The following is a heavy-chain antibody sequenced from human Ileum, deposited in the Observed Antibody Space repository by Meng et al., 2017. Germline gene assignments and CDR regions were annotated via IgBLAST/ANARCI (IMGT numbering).Heavy chain of an antibody. Sequence: QVQLQGSAPGLVRPSGTLSLTCAGSSGSISSNTYWSWVRQPPGKGLEWIGQISHSGSAYYNPSLKSRVTMSVDKSKSQFSLMLTSVTAADTAIYYCARHGGYSQDFWGQGTLVTVSS. CDR1: SGSISSNTY. J-gene: IGHJ4*02. V-gene: IGHV4-4*02. D-gene: IGHD4-23*01. CDR3: ARHGGYSQDF. CDR2: ISHSGSA.